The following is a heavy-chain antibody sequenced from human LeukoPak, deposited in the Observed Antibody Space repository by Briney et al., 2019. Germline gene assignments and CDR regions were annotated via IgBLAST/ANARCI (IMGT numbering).Heavy chain of an antibody. CDR3: ARMGWNYVAYFDY. Sequence: ASVKVSCKASGYTFTSYAINWVRQAPGQGLEWMGWISAYNGNTNYAQKLQGRVTMTTDTSTSTAYLELRNLRSDDTAVYYCARMGWNYVAYFDYWGQGTLVTVSS. CDR1: GYTFTSYA. J-gene: IGHJ4*02. V-gene: IGHV1-18*01. CDR2: ISAYNGNT. D-gene: IGHD1-7*01.